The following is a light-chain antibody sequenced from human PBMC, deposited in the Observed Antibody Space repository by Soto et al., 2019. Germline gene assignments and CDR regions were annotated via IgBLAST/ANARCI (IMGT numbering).Light chain of an antibody. CDR1: QSISSY. Sequence: DIQMTQSPSSLSASVGDRVTITCRASQSISSYLNWFQQKPGKAPKLLIYAASSLQSRVPSRFSGSGSGTDFTLSISSLQPEDFATYYCQQSYSTPRTCGQGTKLEIK. CDR3: QQSYSTPRT. J-gene: IGKJ2*02. V-gene: IGKV1-39*01. CDR2: AAS.